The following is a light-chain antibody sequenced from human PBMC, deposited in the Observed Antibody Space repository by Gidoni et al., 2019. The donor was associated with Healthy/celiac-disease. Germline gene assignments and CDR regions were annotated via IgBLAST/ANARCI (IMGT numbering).Light chain of an antibody. J-gene: IGLJ2*01. V-gene: IGLV2-18*02. CDR3: SSYTSSCTLV. Sequence: QSALTQPPSVSGSPGQSVTISCTGTSSDVGSYNRVSWDQQPPGTAPKLRIYEVSNRPSGVPVRFSGSKSGNTASLTISGLQAEDEADYYCSSYTSSCTLVFGGGTKLTVL. CDR2: EVS. CDR1: SSDVGSYNR.